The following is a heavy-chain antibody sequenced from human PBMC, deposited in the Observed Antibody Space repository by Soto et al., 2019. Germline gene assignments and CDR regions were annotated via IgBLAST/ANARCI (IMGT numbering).Heavy chain of an antibody. CDR1: GFSFSGYA. V-gene: IGHV3-23*01. J-gene: IGHJ6*02. CDR3: GKSPDFYYYGMDV. CDR2: ISGSGANT. Sequence: EVQVLESGGGSVQPGGSQRLSCAASGFSFSGYAMTWVRQAPGKGLEWVSSISGSGANTYYADSVKGRFIISRDNSKNTVSLQMNSLRADDTAVYYCGKSPDFYYYGMDVWGQGTTVTVSS.